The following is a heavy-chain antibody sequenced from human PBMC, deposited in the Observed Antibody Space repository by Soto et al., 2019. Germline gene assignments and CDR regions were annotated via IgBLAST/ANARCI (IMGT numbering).Heavy chain of an antibody. CDR3: ASGRGADYYDSSGYYYDFDY. Sequence: EVQLLESGGGLVQPGGSLRLFCAASGFTFSSYAMSWVRQAPGKGLEWVSAISGSGGSTYYADSVKGRFTISRDNSKNTLYLQMNSLRAEDTAVYYCASGRGADYYDSSGYYYDFDYWGQGTLVTVSS. CDR2: ISGSGGST. J-gene: IGHJ4*02. V-gene: IGHV3-23*01. D-gene: IGHD3-22*01. CDR1: GFTFSSYA.